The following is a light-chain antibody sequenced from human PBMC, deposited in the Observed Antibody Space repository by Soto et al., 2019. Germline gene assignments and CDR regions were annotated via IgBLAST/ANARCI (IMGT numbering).Light chain of an antibody. CDR2: EVS. J-gene: IGLJ1*01. CDR1: SSDVGGYNY. CDR3: SSYAGSNNSLYV. V-gene: IGLV2-8*01. Sequence: QSVLTQPPSASGSPGQSVTSSCTGTSSDVGGYNYVSWYQQHPGKAPKLMIYEVSKRPSGVPDRFSGSKSGNTASLTVSGLLAEDEADYYCSSYAGSNNSLYVFGTGTKVTV.